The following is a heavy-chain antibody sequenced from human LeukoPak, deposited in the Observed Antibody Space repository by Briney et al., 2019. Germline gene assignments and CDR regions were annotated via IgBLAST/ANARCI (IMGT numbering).Heavy chain of an antibody. V-gene: IGHV4-39*02. CDR1: GGSISSSSYY. CDR2: IYYSGST. CDR3: AREEGVAFDI. Sequence: SETLSLTCAVSGGSISSSSYYWGWIRQPPGKGLEWIGSIYYSGSTYYNPSLKSRVTISVDTSKNQFSLKLSSVTAADTAVYYCAREEGVAFDIWGQGTMVTVSS. J-gene: IGHJ3*02.